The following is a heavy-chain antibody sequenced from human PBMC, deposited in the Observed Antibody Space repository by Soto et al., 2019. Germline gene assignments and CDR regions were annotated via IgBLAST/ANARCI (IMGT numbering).Heavy chain of an antibody. Sequence: EVQLLESGGGLVQPGGSLRLSCAASGFTFSSYAMSWVRQAPGKGLEWVSAIIGSGGSTYYADSVKGRFTISRDNSKNTLYLQMNSLRAEDTAVYYCLYYYDSSGYYTTRYYYGMDVWGQGTTVTVSS. V-gene: IGHV3-23*01. CDR1: GFTFSSYA. CDR2: IIGSGGST. CDR3: LYYYDSSGYYTTRYYYGMDV. D-gene: IGHD3-22*01. J-gene: IGHJ6*02.